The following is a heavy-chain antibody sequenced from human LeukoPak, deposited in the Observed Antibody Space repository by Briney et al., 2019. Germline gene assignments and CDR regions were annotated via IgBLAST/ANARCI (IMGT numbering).Heavy chain of an antibody. D-gene: IGHD6-13*01. J-gene: IGHJ3*02. CDR3: ARENHDIAAAGTYAFDI. CDR2: IIPIFGTA. V-gene: IGHV1-69*13. Sequence: GASVKVSCKASGGTFSSYAISWVRQAPGQGLEWMGGIIPIFGTANYAQKFQGRVTITADESTSTAYMELSSLRSEDAAVYYCARENHDIAAAGTYAFDIWGQGTMVTVSS. CDR1: GGTFSSYA.